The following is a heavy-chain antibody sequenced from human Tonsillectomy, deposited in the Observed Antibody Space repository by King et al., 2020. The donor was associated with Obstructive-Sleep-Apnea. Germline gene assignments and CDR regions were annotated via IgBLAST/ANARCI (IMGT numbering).Heavy chain of an antibody. CDR3: TTDPRDDSHLDF. D-gene: IGHD3-22*01. V-gene: IGHV3-15*01. CDR2: IKSDTYAGT. Sequence: VQLVESGGGLVRPGGSLRISCAASGFTFSDIWLSWVRQAPGKGLEWVGRIKSDTYAGTDYGASVKGRFTISRDDSRSTLYLQMNSLKSDDTGVYYCTTDPRDDSHLDFWGQGTLVTVS. CDR1: GFTFSDIW. J-gene: IGHJ4*02.